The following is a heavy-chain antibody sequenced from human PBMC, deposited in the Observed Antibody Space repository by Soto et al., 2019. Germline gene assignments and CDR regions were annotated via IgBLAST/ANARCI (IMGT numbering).Heavy chain of an antibody. CDR3: ARERSGGVAAAGTYYYGMDV. Sequence: ASVKVSCKXSGYTFTGYYMHWVRQAPGQGLEWMGWINPNSGGTNYAQKFQGRVTMTRDTSISTAYMELSRLRSGDTAVYYCARERSGGVAAAGTYYYGMDVWGQGTTVTVSS. V-gene: IGHV1-2*02. J-gene: IGHJ6*02. D-gene: IGHD6-13*01. CDR2: INPNSGGT. CDR1: GYTFTGYY.